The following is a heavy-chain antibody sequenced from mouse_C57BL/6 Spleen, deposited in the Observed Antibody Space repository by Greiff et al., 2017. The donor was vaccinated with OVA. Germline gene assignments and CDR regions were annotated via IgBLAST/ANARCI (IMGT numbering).Heavy chain of an antibody. CDR1: GYTFTDYE. V-gene: IGHV1-15*01. D-gene: IGHD1-1*01. CDR3: TRRGYYGSSPDY. Sequence: VQLQQSGAELVRPGASVTLSCKASGYTFTDYEMHWVKQTPVHGLEWIGAIDPETGGTAYNQKFKGKAILTADKSSSTAYMELRSLTSEDSAVYYCTRRGYYGSSPDYWGQGTTLTVSS. J-gene: IGHJ2*01. CDR2: IDPETGGT.